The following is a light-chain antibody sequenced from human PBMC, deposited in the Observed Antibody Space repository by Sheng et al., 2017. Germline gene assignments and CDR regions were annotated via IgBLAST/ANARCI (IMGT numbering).Light chain of an antibody. CDR1: KLGDKY. CDR3: QAWDSGTYV. J-gene: IGLJ1*01. V-gene: IGLV3-1*01. CDR2: KDN. Sequence: SYELTQPPSVSVSPGQTASITCSGDKLGDKYACWYQQKPGQSPVLVLYKDNKRPSGIPERFSGSNSGNTATLTISGTQATDEADYYCQAWDSGTYVFGTGTKVTV.